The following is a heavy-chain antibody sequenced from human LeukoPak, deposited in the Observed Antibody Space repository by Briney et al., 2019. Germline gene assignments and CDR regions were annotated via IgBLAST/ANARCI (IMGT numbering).Heavy chain of an antibody. V-gene: IGHV3-23*01. CDR1: GFTFSSYA. J-gene: IGHJ4*02. CDR2: ISGSGGST. Sequence: PGGSLRLSCAASGFTFSSYAMSWVRQAPGKGLEWVSAISGSGGSTYYADSVKGRFTISRDNSKNTLYLQMNSLRAEDTAVCYCAKDLQGHYDYVWGSYRLFDYWGQGTLVTVSS. D-gene: IGHD3-16*02. CDR3: AKDLQGHYDYVWGSYRLFDY.